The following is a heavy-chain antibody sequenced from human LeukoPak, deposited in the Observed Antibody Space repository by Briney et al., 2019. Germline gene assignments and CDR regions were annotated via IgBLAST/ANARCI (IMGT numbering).Heavy chain of an antibody. J-gene: IGHJ5*02. Sequence: WGSLRLSCAASGFTFSSYAMHWVRQAPGKGLEWVAVISYDGSNKYYADSVKGRFTISRDNSKNTLYLRMNSLRAEDTAVYYCARAYGDYVWWFDPWGQGTLVTVSS. CDR2: ISYDGSNK. D-gene: IGHD4-17*01. V-gene: IGHV3-30-3*01. CDR1: GFTFSSYA. CDR3: ARAYGDYVWWFDP.